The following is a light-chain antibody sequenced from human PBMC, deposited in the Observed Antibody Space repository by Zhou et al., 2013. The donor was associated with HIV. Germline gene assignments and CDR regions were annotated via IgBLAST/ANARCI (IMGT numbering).Light chain of an antibody. V-gene: IGKV3-11*01. Sequence: DIVLTQSPATLSLSPGERANLSCRASQSVSSNLAWYQQKPGQAPRLLIYDASNRAAGIPARFSGSGSGTDFTLTISSLEPEDSAVYYCQLRSDWPLFGQGTKVEIK. CDR3: QLRSDWPL. CDR1: QSVSSN. CDR2: DAS. J-gene: IGKJ1*01.